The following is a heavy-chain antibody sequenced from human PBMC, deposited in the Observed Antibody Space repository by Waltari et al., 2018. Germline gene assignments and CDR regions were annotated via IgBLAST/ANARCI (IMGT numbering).Heavy chain of an antibody. V-gene: IGHV3-74*03. D-gene: IGHD6-13*01. CDR2: IHTGGSLS. Sequence: EVQLVESGGGLVQPGGSLRLSCAASGFIFNNYWMHWVRQAPGKGLVSISHIHTGGSLSKCAGSVKGRFTISRDNAKNTLFLQMNSLRAEDTAVYYCVMYSSSFLGDCWGQGTLVTVSS. J-gene: IGHJ4*02. CDR1: GFIFNNYW. CDR3: VMYSSSFLGDC.